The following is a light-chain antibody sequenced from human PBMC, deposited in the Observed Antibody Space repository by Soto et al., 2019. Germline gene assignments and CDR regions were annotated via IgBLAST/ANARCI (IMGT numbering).Light chain of an antibody. CDR2: AAS. J-gene: IGKJ1*01. Sequence: DIQMTQSPSSLSASVGDRVTITCRASQGISNYLAWYQQKPGKVPKLLIYAASTLQSGVPSRFSGSGSGTDFTFTISSLQPEDVATYYCQKYNSAPPTWTFGQGTKVEIK. CDR1: QGISNY. V-gene: IGKV1-27*01. CDR3: QKYNSAPPTWT.